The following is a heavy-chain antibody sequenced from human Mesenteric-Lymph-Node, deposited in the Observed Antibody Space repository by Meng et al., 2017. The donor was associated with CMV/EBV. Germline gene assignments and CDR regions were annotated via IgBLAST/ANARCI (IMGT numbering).Heavy chain of an antibody. CDR2: ISGLSAVI. Sequence: GESLKISCTASGFTFSDYYMTWIRQAPGKGLEWLSYISGLSAVIYYADPVKGRFTISRDNAKNSLSLQMSSLRAEDTAVYYCARARPPTGNWEDYCYYYGMDVWGQGTTVTVSS. J-gene: IGHJ6*02. CDR3: ARARPPTGNWEDYCYYYGMDV. D-gene: IGHD3-9*01. V-gene: IGHV3-11*01. CDR1: GFTFSDYY.